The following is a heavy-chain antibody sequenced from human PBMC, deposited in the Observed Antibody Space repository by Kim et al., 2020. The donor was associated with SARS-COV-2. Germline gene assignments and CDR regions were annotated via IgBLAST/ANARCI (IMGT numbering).Heavy chain of an antibody. Sequence: GGSLRLSCAASGFTFSSYAMSWVRQAPGKGLEWVSAISGSGGSTYYADSVKGRFTISRDNSKNTLYLQMNSLRAEDTAVYYCAKDIRGEQWLEGLDYWGQGTLVTVSS. J-gene: IGHJ4*02. CDR2: ISGSGGST. D-gene: IGHD6-19*01. CDR1: GFTFSSYA. V-gene: IGHV3-23*01. CDR3: AKDIRGEQWLEGLDY.